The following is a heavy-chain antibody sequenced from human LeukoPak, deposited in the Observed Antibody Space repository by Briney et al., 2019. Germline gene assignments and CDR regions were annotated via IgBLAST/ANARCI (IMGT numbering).Heavy chain of an antibody. J-gene: IGHJ4*02. Sequence: SETLSLTCAVYGGSFSGYYWSWIRQPPGKGLEWIGEINHSGSTNYNPSLKSRVTISVDTSKNQFSLKLSSVTAADTAVYYCARLSVGSSWYVGLDYWGQGTLVTVSS. CDR2: INHSGST. D-gene: IGHD6-13*01. CDR3: ARLSVGSSWYVGLDY. CDR1: GGSFSGYY. V-gene: IGHV4-34*01.